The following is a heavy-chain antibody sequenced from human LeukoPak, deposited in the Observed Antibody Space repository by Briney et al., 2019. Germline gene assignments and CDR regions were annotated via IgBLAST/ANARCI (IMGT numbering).Heavy chain of an antibody. Sequence: QPGGSLRLSCAASGFTFSSYAMHWVRQAPGKGLEWVAVISYDGSNKYYADSVKGRFTISRDNSKNTLYLQMNSLRAEDTAVYYCARDGSSWYNPGYYFDYWGQGTLVTVSS. D-gene: IGHD6-13*01. V-gene: IGHV3-30-3*01. CDR1: GFTFSSYA. CDR2: ISYDGSNK. CDR3: ARDGSSWYNPGYYFDY. J-gene: IGHJ4*02.